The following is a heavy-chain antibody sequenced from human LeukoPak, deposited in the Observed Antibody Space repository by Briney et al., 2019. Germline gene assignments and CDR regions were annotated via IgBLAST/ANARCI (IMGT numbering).Heavy chain of an antibody. V-gene: IGHV1-8*01. J-gene: IGHJ4*02. CDR3: AREIQMTAMVSLNY. D-gene: IGHD5-18*01. Sequence: ASVKVSCKASGYTFTSYDINWVRQATGQGLEWMGWMNPNSGNTGYAQKFQGRVTMTRNTSISTAHMELSSLRSEDTAVYYCAREIQMTAMVSLNYWGQGTLVTVSS. CDR1: GYTFTSYD. CDR2: MNPNSGNT.